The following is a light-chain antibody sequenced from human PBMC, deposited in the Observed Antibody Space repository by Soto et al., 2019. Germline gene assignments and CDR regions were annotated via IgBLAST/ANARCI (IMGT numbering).Light chain of an antibody. J-gene: IGKJ5*01. CDR1: QGISSW. CDR3: QQDNSFPIT. Sequence: DLHMTQSPSAVSAPIGDRGTITCRASQGISSWLAWYQQKPGKAPKLLIYAASSLQGGVPSRFSGSGSGTDFSLTISSLQPEDFATYYCQQDNSFPITFGQGTRLEIK. V-gene: IGKV1-12*01. CDR2: AAS.